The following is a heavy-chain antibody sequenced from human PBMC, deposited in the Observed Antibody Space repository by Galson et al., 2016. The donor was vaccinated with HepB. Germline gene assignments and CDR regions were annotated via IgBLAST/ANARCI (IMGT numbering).Heavy chain of an antibody. V-gene: IGHV3-74*01. D-gene: IGHD3-16*01. CDR2: INTDGSTT. Sequence: SLRLSCAASGFTFSTYWMHWVRQAPGKGLVWVSRINTDGSTTTYADSVKGRFTISRDNAKNTLYLQMNSLRAEDTAVYYCARVSGGHYEEYAYWGQGTLVTVSS. J-gene: IGHJ4*02. CDR3: ARVSGGHYEEYAY. CDR1: GFTFSTYW.